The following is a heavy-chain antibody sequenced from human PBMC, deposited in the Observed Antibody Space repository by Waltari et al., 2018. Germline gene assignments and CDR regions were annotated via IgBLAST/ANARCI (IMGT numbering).Heavy chain of an antibody. CDR2: IWPGDSET. CDR1: GFSFIPYW. CDR3: AREKGYSSGNFDF. J-gene: IGHJ4*02. Sequence: EVLLVQSGAEVKKPGESLKISCKTSGFSFIPYWIGWVSQMPGRGLEWRGFIWPGDSETRYSPSFQGQVTISADRSINTAYLQWNTLKASDTAMYYCAREKGYSSGNFDFWGQGTLVTVSS. D-gene: IGHD6-19*01. V-gene: IGHV5-51*01.